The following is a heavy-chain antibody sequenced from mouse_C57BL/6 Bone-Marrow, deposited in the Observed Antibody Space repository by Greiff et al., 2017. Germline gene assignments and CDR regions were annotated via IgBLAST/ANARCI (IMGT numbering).Heavy chain of an antibody. CDR1: GYTFTDYE. D-gene: IGHD1-1*01. Sequence: QVQLQQSGAELVRPGASVTLSCKASGYTFTDYEMHWVKQTPVHGLEWIGAIDPETGGTAYNQKFKGKAILTADKSSSTAYMELRSLTSEDSAVYYCTRENDYYGSGQRGQGTTLTVSA. J-gene: IGHJ2*01. CDR3: TRENDYYGSGQ. V-gene: IGHV1-15*01. CDR2: IDPETGGT.